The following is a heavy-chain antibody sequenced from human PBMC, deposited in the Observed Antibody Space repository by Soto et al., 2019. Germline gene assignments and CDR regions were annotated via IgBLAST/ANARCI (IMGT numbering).Heavy chain of an antibody. Sequence: GGSLRLSCAASGFTFSSYGMHWVRQAPGKGLEWVAVISYDGSNKYYADSVKGRFTISRDNSKNTLYLQMSTLRAEDSAIYFCVRGSKDSYPGSRIFDFWGRGTLVTVSS. CDR1: GFTFSSYG. J-gene: IGHJ4*02. CDR2: ISYDGSNK. CDR3: VRGSKDSYPGSRIFDF. V-gene: IGHV3-30*03. D-gene: IGHD3-10*01.